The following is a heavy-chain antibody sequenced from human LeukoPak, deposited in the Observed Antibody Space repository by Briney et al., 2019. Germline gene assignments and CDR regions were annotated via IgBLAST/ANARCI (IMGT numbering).Heavy chain of an antibody. J-gene: IGHJ3*02. V-gene: IGHV4-61*02. CDR2: IYTSGST. CDR1: GGSISSSSYY. CDR3: ARDLRTGTTAFDT. D-gene: IGHD1-7*01. Sequence: PSETLSLTCTVSGGSISSSSYYWGWIRQPAGKGLEWIGRIYTSGSTNYNPSLKSRVTMSVDTSKNQFSLKLSSVTAADTAVYYCARDLRTGTTAFDTWGQGTMVTVSS.